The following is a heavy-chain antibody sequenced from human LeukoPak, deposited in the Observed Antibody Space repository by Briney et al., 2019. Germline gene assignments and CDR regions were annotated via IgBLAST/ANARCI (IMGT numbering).Heavy chain of an antibody. J-gene: IGHJ3*02. Sequence: GGSLRLSCAVSGLTLSSYWMHWVRQAPGKGLVWVSRINSDGSSTSYADSVMGRFTISRDNAKNTLYLQMNSLRAEDTAVYYCARANYYGSGRAAFDIWGQGTMVTVSS. CDR1: GLTLSSYW. CDR2: INSDGSST. CDR3: ARANYYGSGRAAFDI. V-gene: IGHV3-74*01. D-gene: IGHD3-10*01.